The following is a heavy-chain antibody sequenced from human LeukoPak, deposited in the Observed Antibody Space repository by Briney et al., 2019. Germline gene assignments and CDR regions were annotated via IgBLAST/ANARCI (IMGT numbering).Heavy chain of an antibody. Sequence: GGSLRLSCAASGFTFSSYAMHWVRQAPGKGLEWVAVISYDGSNKYYADSVKGRFTISRDDSKNTLYLQMNSLRAEDTAVYYCAKDQPMDGYNFWGQGTLVTVSS. D-gene: IGHD5-24*01. CDR3: AKDQPMDGYNF. J-gene: IGHJ4*02. CDR2: ISYDGSNK. V-gene: IGHV3-30*04. CDR1: GFTFSSYA.